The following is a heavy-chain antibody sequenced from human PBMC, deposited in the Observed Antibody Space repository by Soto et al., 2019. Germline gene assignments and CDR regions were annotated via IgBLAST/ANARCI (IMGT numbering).Heavy chain of an antibody. CDR2: IIPIFGTA. CDR3: ASDYCSSTSCYAEVGYNWFDP. D-gene: IGHD2-2*01. Sequence: GASVKVSCKASGGTFSSYAISWVRQAPGQGHEWMGGIIPIFGTANYAQKFQGRVTITADESTSTAYMELSSLRSEDTAVYYCASDYCSSTSCYAEVGYNWFDPWGQGTLVTVSS. J-gene: IGHJ5*02. V-gene: IGHV1-69*13. CDR1: GGTFSSYA.